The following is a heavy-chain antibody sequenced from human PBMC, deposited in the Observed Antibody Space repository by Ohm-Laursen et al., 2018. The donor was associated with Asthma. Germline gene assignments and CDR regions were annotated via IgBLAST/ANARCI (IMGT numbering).Heavy chain of an antibody. Sequence: TLSLTCTVSGDSISSGNNYWSWTRQHPGKGLEWIGYVYYSGLTYSNPSLRSRVSISVDTSKNQFSLNLTPVTAADTAVYYCARGTFYYESTGYYFFDHWGQGALVTVSS. D-gene: IGHD3-22*01. CDR3: ARGTFYYESTGYYFFDH. V-gene: IGHV4-31*03. CDR2: VYYSGLT. CDR1: GDSISSGNNY. J-gene: IGHJ4*02.